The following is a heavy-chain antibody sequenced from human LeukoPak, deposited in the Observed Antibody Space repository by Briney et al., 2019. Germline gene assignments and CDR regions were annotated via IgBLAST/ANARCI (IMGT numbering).Heavy chain of an antibody. CDR3: ARSLARGQWLKYYYMDV. D-gene: IGHD6-19*01. CDR2: IYYSGST. J-gene: IGHJ6*03. Sequence: PSETLSLTCTVSGGSISSSSYYWGWIRQPPGKGLEWIGSIYYSGSTYYNPSLKSRVTISVDTSKNQFSLKLSSVTAADTAVYYCARSLARGQWLKYYYMDVWGKGTTVTISS. V-gene: IGHV4-39*01. CDR1: GGSISSSSYY.